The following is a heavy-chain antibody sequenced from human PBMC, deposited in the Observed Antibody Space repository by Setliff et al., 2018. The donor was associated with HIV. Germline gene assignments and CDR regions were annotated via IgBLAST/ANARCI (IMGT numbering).Heavy chain of an antibody. CDR3: ARDTELAYVDY. J-gene: IGHJ4*02. CDR1: GGSISSSSYY. D-gene: IGHD4-4*01. V-gene: IGHV4-39*07. CDR2: IYYSGST. Sequence: SETLSLTCTVSGGSISSSSYYWGWIRQPPGKGLEWIGGIYYSGSTYYNPSLKSRVTTSVDTSKNQFSLKLSSVTAADTAVYYCARDTELAYVDYWGQGTLVTVSS.